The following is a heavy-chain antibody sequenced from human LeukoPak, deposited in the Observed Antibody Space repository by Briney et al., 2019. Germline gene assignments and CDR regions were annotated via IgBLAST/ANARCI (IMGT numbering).Heavy chain of an antibody. V-gene: IGHV4-34*01. CDR2: INQSGST. Sequence: SETLSLTCPVYAGSFSGYYWSWIRQPPGKGREWIGEINQSGSTNYHPTLTRRSTISVDTSKNQSSLKLSSVTAADAAVYYCARGPSDRSGRGVDSRWQLGYWGQGTLVTVSS. D-gene: IGHD4-23*01. J-gene: IGHJ4*02. CDR1: AGSFSGYY. CDR3: ARGPSDRSGRGVDSRWQLGY.